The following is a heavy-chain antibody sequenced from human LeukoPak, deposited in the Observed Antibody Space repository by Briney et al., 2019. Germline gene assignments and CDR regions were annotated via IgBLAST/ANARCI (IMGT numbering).Heavy chain of an antibody. CDR2: INHSGST. CDR1: GGSFSGYY. V-gene: IGHV4-34*01. Sequence: SETLSLTCAVYGGSFSGYYWSWIRQPPGKGLEWIGEINHSGSTNYNPSLKSRVTISVDTSKNQFSLKLSSVTAANTAVYYCARVDGYNQYYFDYWGQGTLVTVSS. J-gene: IGHJ4*02. D-gene: IGHD5-24*01. CDR3: ARVDGYNQYYFDY.